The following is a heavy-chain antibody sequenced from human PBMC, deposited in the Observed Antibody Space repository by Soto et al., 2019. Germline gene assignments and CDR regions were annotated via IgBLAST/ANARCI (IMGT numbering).Heavy chain of an antibody. V-gene: IGHV3-30-3*01. CDR1: GFTFSSYA. CDR3: ARDKYYYGSGRFDP. J-gene: IGHJ5*02. D-gene: IGHD3-10*01. Sequence: HPGGSLRLSCAASGFTFSSYAMHWVRQAPGKGLEWVAVISYDGSNKYYADSVKGRFTISRDNSKNTLYLQMNSLRAEDTAVYYCARDKYYYGSGRFDPWGQGTLVTVSS. CDR2: ISYDGSNK.